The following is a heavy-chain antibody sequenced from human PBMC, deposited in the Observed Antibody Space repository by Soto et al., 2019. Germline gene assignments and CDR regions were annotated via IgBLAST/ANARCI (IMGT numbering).Heavy chain of an antibody. CDR3: ARDPAGMFDY. CDR1: GFTFSSYG. Sequence: GGSLRLSCAASGFTFSSYGMHWVRQAPGKGLEWVSSITGSSTYIHYADSVKGRFTISRDNGKNTLYMQMNSLGAEDTAVYYCARDPAGMFDYWGQGTVVTVSS. V-gene: IGHV3-21*06. J-gene: IGHJ4*02. D-gene: IGHD1-26*01. CDR2: ITGSSTYI.